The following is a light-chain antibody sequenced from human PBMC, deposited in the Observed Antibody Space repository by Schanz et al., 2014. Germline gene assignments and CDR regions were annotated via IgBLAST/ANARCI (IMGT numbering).Light chain of an antibody. CDR1: QTISDH. J-gene: IGKJ1*01. CDR2: DAS. Sequence: EIVLTQSPGTLSLSPGERATLSCRASQTISDHLAWYQQKPGQTPRLLIYDASNRATGIPARFSGSGSGTEFTLTISSLQSEDFATYYCQQYTGYSWTFGQGTKVEIK. V-gene: IGKV3-11*01. CDR3: QQYTGYSWT.